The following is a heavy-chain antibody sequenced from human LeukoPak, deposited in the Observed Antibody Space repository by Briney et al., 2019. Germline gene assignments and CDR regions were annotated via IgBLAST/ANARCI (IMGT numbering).Heavy chain of an antibody. CDR1: GFTFSSYW. V-gene: IGHV3-7*01. J-gene: IGHJ6*03. CDR3: ARERDTVMVGYYMDV. D-gene: IGHD5-18*01. CDR2: IKQDGSEK. Sequence: GGSLRLSCAASGFTFSSYWMSWVRQAPGKGLEWVANIKQDGSEKYYVDSVKGRFTISRDNAKNSLYLQMNSLRAEDTAVYYCARERDTVMVGYYMDVWGKGTTVTVSS.